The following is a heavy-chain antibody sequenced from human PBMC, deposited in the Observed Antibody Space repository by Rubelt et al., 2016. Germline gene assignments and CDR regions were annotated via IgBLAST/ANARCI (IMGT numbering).Heavy chain of an antibody. J-gene: IGHJ4*03. CDR2: IYYRGST. CDR3: ARQSGNSRFDY. CDR1: GGSINSYY. Sequence: QVQLQESGPGQAKPSETLSLTCTVSGGSINSYYWSWIRQPPGKGLEWIGNIYYRGSTNYNPSLKSRVSVSVDTSKNQFSLELSSVTTADSAVYYCARQSGNSRFDYWGQGTMVTVSS. V-gene: IGHV4-59*01. D-gene: IGHD3-3*01.